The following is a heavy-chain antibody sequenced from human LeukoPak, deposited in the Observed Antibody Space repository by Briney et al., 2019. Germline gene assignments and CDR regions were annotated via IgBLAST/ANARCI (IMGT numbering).Heavy chain of an antibody. J-gene: IGHJ4*02. D-gene: IGHD3-10*01. CDR1: GYTFTGYY. CDR3: ARATVHYYGSGLCLDY. CDR2: INPNSGGT. V-gene: IGHV1-2*02. Sequence: GASVKVSCKASGYTFTGYYMHWVQQAPGQGLEWMGWINPNSGGTNYAQKFQGRVTMTRDTSISTAYMELSRLRSDDTAVYYCARATVHYYGSGLCLDYWGQGTLVTVSS.